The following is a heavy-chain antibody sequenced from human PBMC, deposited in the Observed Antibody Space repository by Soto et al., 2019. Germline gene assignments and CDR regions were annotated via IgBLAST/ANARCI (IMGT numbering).Heavy chain of an antibody. CDR2: IYYSGST. V-gene: IGHV4-39*01. CDR1: GGSISSSSYY. D-gene: IGHD5-18*01. CDR3: ARQRRGYSYGYLDY. Sequence: SETLSLTCTVSGGSISSSSYYWGWIRQPPGKGLEWIGSIYYSGSTYYNPSLKSRVTISVDTSKNQFSLKLSSVTAADTAVYYCARQRRGYSYGYLDYWGQGTLVTVS. J-gene: IGHJ4*02.